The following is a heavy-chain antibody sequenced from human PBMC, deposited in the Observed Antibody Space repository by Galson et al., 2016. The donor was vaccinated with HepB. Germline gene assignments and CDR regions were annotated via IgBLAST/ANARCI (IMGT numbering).Heavy chain of an antibody. CDR2: ISGSGDTT. Sequence: SLRLSCAASGFTFSNYAMSWVRQAPGKGLEWVSSISGSGDTTYDADAVRGRFTISRDNSRNALSLQMDSLRAEDSAIYYCAKGNIVQVPAAPYAWGRGTPVTVSS. V-gene: IGHV3-23*01. CDR1: GFTFSNYA. J-gene: IGHJ2*01. CDR3: AKGNIVQVPAAPYA. D-gene: IGHD2-2*01.